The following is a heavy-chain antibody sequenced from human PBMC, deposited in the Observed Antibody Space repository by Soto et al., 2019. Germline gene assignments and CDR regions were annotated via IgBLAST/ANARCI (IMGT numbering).Heavy chain of an antibody. CDR3: ACSWGNSLKNWLDH. J-gene: IGHJ5*02. D-gene: IGHD6-13*01. Sequence: SVKVSCKASAVTFPHYALSWVRQAPGQGLEWIGGIIPVLATTTYAQKFQGRVSIIADESTNTVYMELSSLRSEDTAVYYCACSWGNSLKNWLDHWGQGTLVTVSS. V-gene: IGHV1-69*13. CDR2: IIPVLATT. CDR1: AVTFPHYA.